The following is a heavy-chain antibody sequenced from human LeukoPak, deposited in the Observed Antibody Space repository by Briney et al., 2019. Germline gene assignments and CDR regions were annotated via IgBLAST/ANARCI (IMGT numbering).Heavy chain of an antibody. CDR2: IRHDESNK. Sequence: GGSLRLSCATSGFVFSKNGMHWVRQAPGKGLEWVAFIRHDESNKYYADSVKGRFTISRDNSKNTLYLQMNSLRAEDTAVYYCARDWVERIRTHSAKSGFDPWGQGTLVTVSS. J-gene: IGHJ5*02. CDR3: ARDWVERIRTHSAKSGFDP. CDR1: GFVFSKNG. D-gene: IGHD2-15*01. V-gene: IGHV3-30*02.